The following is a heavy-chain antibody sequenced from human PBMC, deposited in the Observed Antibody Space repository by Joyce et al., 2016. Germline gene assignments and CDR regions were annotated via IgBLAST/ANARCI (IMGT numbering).Heavy chain of an antibody. J-gene: IGHJ4*02. D-gene: IGHD2-8*01. CDR3: ARSSYTNGIFDY. CDR1: GFTCSSYS. Sequence: EVQLVESGGGMVKPGGSLSLSCAASGFTCSSYSMSWVRQAPGKGREWVSSLSSSSSYIKYTDSVKGRFTISRDNAKNSLYLQMNSLRVEDTAVYYCARSSYTNGIFDYWGQGTLVTVSS. CDR2: LSSSSSYI. V-gene: IGHV3-21*01.